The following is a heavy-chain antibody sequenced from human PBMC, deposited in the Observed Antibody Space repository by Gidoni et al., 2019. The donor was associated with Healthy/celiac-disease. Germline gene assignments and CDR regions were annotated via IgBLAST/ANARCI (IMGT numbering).Heavy chain of an antibody. CDR1: GGSISSSSYY. Sequence: QLQLQESGPGLVKPSETLSLTCTVSGGSISSSSYYWGWIRQPPGKGLEWIGSIYYSGSTYYNPSLKSRVTISVDTSKNQFSLKLSSVTAADTAVYYCARERGSTSPYYYYGMDVWGQGTTVTVSS. J-gene: IGHJ6*02. D-gene: IGHD2-2*01. CDR3: ARERGSTSPYYYYGMDV. CDR2: IYYSGST. V-gene: IGHV4-39*02.